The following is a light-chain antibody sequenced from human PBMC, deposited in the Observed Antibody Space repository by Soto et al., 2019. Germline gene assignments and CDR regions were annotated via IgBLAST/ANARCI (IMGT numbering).Light chain of an antibody. J-gene: IGKJ2*01. Sequence: EIVLAQSPGTLSLSPGERATLSCRASQSVISNYLAWYQQRPGQTPRLLISAASRRASGIPDRFSGSGSGTDFTLTISRLEPEDVAVYYCQQYGSSPRTFGQGTRVEIK. CDR2: AAS. CDR1: QSVISNY. CDR3: QQYGSSPRT. V-gene: IGKV3-20*01.